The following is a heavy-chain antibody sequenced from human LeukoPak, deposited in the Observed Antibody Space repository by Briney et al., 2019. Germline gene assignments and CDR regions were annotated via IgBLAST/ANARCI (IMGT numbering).Heavy chain of an antibody. CDR3: ARVKVGATDFDC. D-gene: IGHD1-26*01. J-gene: IGHJ4*02. CDR1: GLHFNSCE. V-gene: IGHV3-48*03. CDR2: ISGSGGTT. Sequence: PGGSLRLSCADSGLHFNSCEMNWVRQAPGKGLEWVSYISGSGGTTYYADSVKGRFTISRDNAKNSLYLQMNSLRAEDTAVYYSARVKVGATDFDCWGQGTLVTVSS.